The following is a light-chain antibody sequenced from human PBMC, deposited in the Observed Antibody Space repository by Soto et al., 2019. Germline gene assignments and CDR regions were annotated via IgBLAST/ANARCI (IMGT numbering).Light chain of an antibody. CDR2: DGS. Sequence: DIQMTQSPATLSASLGDRVTITCRASQTINRCLAWYQQKPRKAPKLLIYDGSTLQSGVPSRFSGSGSGTEFTLTISSLQPDDVATYYCQQYNALWYTFGQGTKV. J-gene: IGKJ2*01. CDR1: QTINRC. V-gene: IGKV1-5*01. CDR3: QQYNALWYT.